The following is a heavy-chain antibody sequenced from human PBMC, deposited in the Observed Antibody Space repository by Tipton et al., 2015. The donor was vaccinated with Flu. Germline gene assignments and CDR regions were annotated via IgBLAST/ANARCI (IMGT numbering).Heavy chain of an antibody. D-gene: IGHD2-15*01. V-gene: IGHV3-30-3*02. CDR1: YNYN. CDR3: AKDLKKYCRGGSCYWDYYGMDV. Sequence: SLRLSCATPYNYNLHWVRQAPGKGLEWVAAISDDGNSEYHADSVKGRFTISRDDSKNTLYLQMNSLRAEDTAVYYCAKDLKKYCRGGSCYWDYYGMDVWGQGTTVTVSS. CDR2: ISDDGNSE. J-gene: IGHJ6*02.